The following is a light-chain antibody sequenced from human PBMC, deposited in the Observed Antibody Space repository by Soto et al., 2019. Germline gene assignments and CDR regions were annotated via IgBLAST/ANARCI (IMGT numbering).Light chain of an antibody. V-gene: IGKV3-20*01. CDR1: QSVSSSY. CDR2: GAS. CDR3: QQYGSSPPAT. Sequence: EIVLTQSPGTLSLSPGERATLSCRASQSVSSSYLAWYQQKPGQAPRLLIYGASSRATGIPDRFSGSGSGTDFTLTISRLEPEAFAVYYCQQYGSSPPATFGQGTDWRL. J-gene: IGKJ5*01.